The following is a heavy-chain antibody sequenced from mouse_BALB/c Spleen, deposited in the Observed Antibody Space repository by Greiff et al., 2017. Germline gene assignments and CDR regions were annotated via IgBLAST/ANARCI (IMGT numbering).Heavy chain of an antibody. CDR3: ARHGVLRPYYFDY. CDR1: GFAFSSYD. V-gene: IGHV5-12-1*01. J-gene: IGHJ2*01. Sequence: EVHLVESGGGLVKPGGSLKLSCAASGFAFSSYDMSWVRQTPEKRLEWVAYISSGGGSTYYPDTVKGRFTISRDNAKNTLYLQMSSLKSEDTAMYYCARHGVLRPYYFDYWGQGTTLTVSS. CDR2: ISSGGGST. D-gene: IGHD1-2*01.